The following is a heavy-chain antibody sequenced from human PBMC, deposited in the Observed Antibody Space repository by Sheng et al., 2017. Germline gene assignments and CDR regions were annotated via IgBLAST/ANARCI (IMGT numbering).Heavy chain of an antibody. CDR2: IKSKTDGGTT. V-gene: IGHV3-15*01. CDR3: TTVEIVVVPAAIWGYYYYMDV. Sequence: EVQLVESGGGLVKPGGSLRLSCAASGFTFSNAWMSWVRQAPGKGLEWVGRIKSKTDGGTTDYAAPVKGRFTISRDDSKNTLYLQMNSLKTEDTAVYYCTTVEIVVVPAAIWGYYYYMDVWGKGTTVTVSS. D-gene: IGHD2-2*01. J-gene: IGHJ6*03. CDR1: GFTFSNAW.